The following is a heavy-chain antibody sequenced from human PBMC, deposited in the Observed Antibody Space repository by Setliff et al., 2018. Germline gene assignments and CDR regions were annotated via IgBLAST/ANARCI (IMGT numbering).Heavy chain of an antibody. CDR2: VFVSGST. CDR1: SGSISTYY. D-gene: IGHD6-19*01. Sequence: SETLSLTCTVSSGSISTYYWSWIRRPAGKGLEWIGRVFVSGSTNYNPSLKSRVTMSVDTSKNQFSLKLTSVTAADTAMYYCARDTSSDWAAWFDPWSQGILVTVSS. J-gene: IGHJ5*02. CDR3: ARDTSSDWAAWFDP. V-gene: IGHV4-4*07.